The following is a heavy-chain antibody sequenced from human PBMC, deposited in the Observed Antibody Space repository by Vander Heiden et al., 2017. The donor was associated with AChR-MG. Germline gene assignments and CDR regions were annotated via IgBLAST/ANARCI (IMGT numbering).Heavy chain of an antibody. V-gene: IGHV3-15*01. CDR2: VKRKSDGGAI. Sequence: EVQLVESGGGSVKPGGSLRLSCAAYGFTFRNAWMNRARQAPGKGVEWVGRVKRKSDGGAIEYAAPVKGRFAISRDDSKNTLYLQMNSLEIEDTAVYYCTRNADHDFWGQGTLVTVSS. CDR1: GFTFRNAW. D-gene: IGHD3-16*01. CDR3: TRNADHDF. J-gene: IGHJ4*02.